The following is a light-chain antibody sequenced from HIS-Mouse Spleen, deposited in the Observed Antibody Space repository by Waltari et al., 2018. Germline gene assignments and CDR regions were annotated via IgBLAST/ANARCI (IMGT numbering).Light chain of an antibody. Sequence: QSALTQPPSVSGSPGQSVTISCTGTSSDVGGYNYVSWYQQHPGKAPKLMIYDVSNRPSGVPDRFSGSKSGNTASLTISGLQAEDEADYYCCSYTGSSTEVFGGGTKLTVL. CDR3: CSYTGSSTEV. V-gene: IGLV2-11*01. CDR1: SSDVGGYNY. CDR2: DVS. J-gene: IGLJ3*02.